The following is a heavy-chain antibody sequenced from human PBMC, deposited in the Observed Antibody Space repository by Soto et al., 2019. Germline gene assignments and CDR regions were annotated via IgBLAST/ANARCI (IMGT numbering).Heavy chain of an antibody. Sequence: GGSLRLSCKASGFDFRGTGMHWVRQAPGKGLEWVAVISYDENTKDYGDSVKGRFTVSRDNSNNTLYLQMHSLTSDDTAVYYCAKVAASSWHANWFAPWGQGTLVTVSS. D-gene: IGHD6-13*01. CDR3: AKVAASSWHANWFAP. CDR1: GFDFRGTG. J-gene: IGHJ5*02. V-gene: IGHV3-30*18. CDR2: ISYDENTK.